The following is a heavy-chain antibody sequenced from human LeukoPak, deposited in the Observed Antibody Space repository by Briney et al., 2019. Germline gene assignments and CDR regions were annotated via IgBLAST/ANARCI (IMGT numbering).Heavy chain of an antibody. CDR2: IYHSGST. CDR3: ARGSTYSSSWFSAEYFQH. CDR1: GGSISSSNW. V-gene: IGHV4-4*02. J-gene: IGHJ1*01. D-gene: IGHD6-13*01. Sequence: SETLSLTCAVSGGSISSSNWWSWVRQPPGKGLEWIGEIYHSGSTNYNPSLKSRVTISVDKSKNQFSLKLSSVTAADTAVYYCARGSTYSSSWFSAEYFQHWGQGTLVTVSS.